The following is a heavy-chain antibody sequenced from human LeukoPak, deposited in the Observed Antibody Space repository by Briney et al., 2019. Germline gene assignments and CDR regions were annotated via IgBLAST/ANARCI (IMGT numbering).Heavy chain of an antibody. D-gene: IGHD3-10*01. V-gene: IGHV3-66*03. CDR2: TYSNGRT. J-gene: IGHJ6*03. CDR1: GFTVSSNY. CDR3: AREGVASYDSGNNEDYYYYYMDV. Sequence: PGGSLRLSCAASGFTVSSNYMSWVRQAPGKGLEWVSVTYSNGRTYYADSVKGRFTISRDISKNTLYLQMSRLRLEDTAVYYCAREGVASYDSGNNEDYYYYYMDVWGKGTTVTVSS.